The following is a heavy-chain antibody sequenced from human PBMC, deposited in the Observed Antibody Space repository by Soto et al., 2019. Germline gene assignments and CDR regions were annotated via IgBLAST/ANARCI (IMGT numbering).Heavy chain of an antibody. J-gene: IGHJ6*02. V-gene: IGHV1-69*12. CDR3: ASVLELHYYYGMDV. CDR1: GGTFSSYA. D-gene: IGHD1-7*01. Sequence: QVQLVQSGAEVKKPGSSVKVSCKASGGTFSSYAISWVRQAPGQGLEWMGGIIPIFGTANYAQKSQGRVTITADESTSTAYMELSSLRSEDTAVYYCASVLELHYYYGMDVWGQGTTVTVSS. CDR2: IIPIFGTA.